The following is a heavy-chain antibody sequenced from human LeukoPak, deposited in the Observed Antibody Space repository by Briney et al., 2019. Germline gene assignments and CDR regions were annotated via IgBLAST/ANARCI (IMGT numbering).Heavy chain of an antibody. CDR2: ISYDGSNK. Sequence: GGSLRLSCAASGFTFSSYGMHWVRQAPGKGLEWVAVISYDGSNKYYADSVKGRFTISRDNSKNTLYLQMNSLRAEDTAVYYCAKGSRWIQLWPSGVDYWGQGTLVTVSS. J-gene: IGHJ4*02. D-gene: IGHD5-18*01. V-gene: IGHV3-30*18. CDR3: AKGSRWIQLWPSGVDY. CDR1: GFTFSSYG.